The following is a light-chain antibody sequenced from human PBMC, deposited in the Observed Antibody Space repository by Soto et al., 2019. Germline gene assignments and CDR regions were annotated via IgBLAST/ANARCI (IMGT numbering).Light chain of an antibody. V-gene: IGKV3-20*01. Sequence: EIVLTQSPGILSLSPGQRVTLSCRASQSVSNDFLAWYQQKPGQAPRLLIYGASTRATDVPDRFSGGGSGADFTLTISRLEPEDFAVYYCQQYGSSPPRTFGQGTKVEMK. CDR1: QSVSNDF. CDR2: GAS. CDR3: QQYGSSPPRT. J-gene: IGKJ1*01.